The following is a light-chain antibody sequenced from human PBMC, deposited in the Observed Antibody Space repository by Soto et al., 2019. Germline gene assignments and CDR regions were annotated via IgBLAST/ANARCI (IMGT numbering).Light chain of an antibody. CDR3: QQSYSTPPT. CDR2: AAS. J-gene: IGKJ4*01. Sequence: DIQMTQSPSSLSASVGDRVTITCRASQSISSYLNWYQQKPGKAPKLLIYAASSLQSGVPSRFSGSGSGTDFTLTISSLQPEDFETYYCQQSYSTPPTFGGGTKVYIK. V-gene: IGKV1-39*01. CDR1: QSISSY.